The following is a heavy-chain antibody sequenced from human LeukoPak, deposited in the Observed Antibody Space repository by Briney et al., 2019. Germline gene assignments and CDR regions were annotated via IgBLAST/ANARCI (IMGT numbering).Heavy chain of an antibody. CDR2: IRSKANSYAT. D-gene: IGHD1-26*01. CDR3: TLLGRGSSHN. Sequence: PGGSLRLSCSGSGFTFSGSAMHWVRQASGKGLEWVGRIRSKANSYATAYAASVKGRFTISRDDSKNTAYLQMNSLKTEDTAVYYCTLLGRGSSHNWGQGTLVTVSS. V-gene: IGHV3-73*01. CDR1: GFTFSGSA. J-gene: IGHJ4*02.